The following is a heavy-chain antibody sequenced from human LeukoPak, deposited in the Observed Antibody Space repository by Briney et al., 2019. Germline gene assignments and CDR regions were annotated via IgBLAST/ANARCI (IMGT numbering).Heavy chain of an antibody. V-gene: IGHV3-23*01. CDR2: ISGSGGST. D-gene: IGHD3-22*01. Sequence: GGSLRLSCAASGFTLSSYAMSWVRQAPGKGLEWVSAISGSGGSTYYADSVKGRFTISRDNSKNTLYLQMNSLRAEDTAVYYCAKGFPGYYYDLNWFDPWGQGTLVTVSS. J-gene: IGHJ5*02. CDR1: GFTLSSYA. CDR3: AKGFPGYYYDLNWFDP.